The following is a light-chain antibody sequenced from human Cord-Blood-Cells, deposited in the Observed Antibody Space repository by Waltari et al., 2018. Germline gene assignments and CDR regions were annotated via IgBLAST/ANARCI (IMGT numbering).Light chain of an antibody. Sequence: DIVMTQSPDSLAVSLGERATINCKSSQSVLYRSNNKNYLAWYQQKPGQPPKLLIYWSSTRESGVPDRFSGSGSGTDFTLTISSLQAEDVAVYYCKQYYSTPLTFGPGTKVDIK. CDR1: QSVLYRSNNKNY. CDR3: KQYYSTPLT. V-gene: IGKV4-1*01. J-gene: IGKJ3*01. CDR2: WSS.